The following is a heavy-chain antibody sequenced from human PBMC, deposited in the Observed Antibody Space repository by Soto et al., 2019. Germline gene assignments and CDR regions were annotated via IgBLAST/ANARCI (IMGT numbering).Heavy chain of an antibody. CDR2: ISGDNGYT. Sequence: GASVKVSCKASDYTFTSYGISWVRQAPGEGLEWMGWISGDNGYTTYAESFQGRVTMTRDTAMSTAYMELRSLRSDDTAVYYCARDRRSYSRGWYWYFDLWGRGTLVTVSS. J-gene: IGHJ2*01. D-gene: IGHD6-19*01. CDR3: ARDRRSYSRGWYWYFDL. CDR1: DYTFTSYG. V-gene: IGHV1-18*01.